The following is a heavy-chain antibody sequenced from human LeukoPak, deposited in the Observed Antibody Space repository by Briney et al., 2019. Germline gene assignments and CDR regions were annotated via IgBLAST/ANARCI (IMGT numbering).Heavy chain of an antibody. Sequence: GASVKVSCKATGYTFGSYYISWVQQAPGQGLEWMGWISGYNGKTNYAQKFQGRIIMTVDTSTTTVYMELKSLRSDDTAAYYCARTHDFWSARKGDYFDPWGQGTLVTVSS. CDR2: ISGYNGKT. J-gene: IGHJ4*02. CDR3: ARTHDFWSARKGDYFDP. V-gene: IGHV1-18*01. D-gene: IGHD3-3*01. CDR1: GYTFGSYY.